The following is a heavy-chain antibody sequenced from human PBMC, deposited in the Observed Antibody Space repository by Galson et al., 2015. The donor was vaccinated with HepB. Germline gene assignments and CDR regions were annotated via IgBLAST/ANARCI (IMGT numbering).Heavy chain of an antibody. D-gene: IGHD3-10*01. CDR2: IYHSGST. V-gene: IGHV4-30-2*01. J-gene: IGHJ6*02. CDR3: ARANNPEFNYGSEPKQPYGMDV. CDR1: GGSISSGGYS. Sequence: TLSLTCAVSGGSISSGGYSWSWIRQPPGKGLEWIGYIYHSGSTYYNPSLKSRVTISVDTSKNQFSLKLSSVTAADTAVYYCARANNPEFNYGSEPKQPYGMDVWGQGTTVTVSS.